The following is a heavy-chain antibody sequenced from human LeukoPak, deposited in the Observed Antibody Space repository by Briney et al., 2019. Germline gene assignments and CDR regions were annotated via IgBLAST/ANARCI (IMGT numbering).Heavy chain of an antibody. CDR2: IFPPDSDP. CDR1: GYGFSGFW. D-gene: IGHD6-13*01. J-gene: IGHJ3*01. CDR3: ARRPAGRAGFDL. V-gene: IGHV5-51*01. Sequence: PWESLKISCKGSGYGFSGFWIGWVRRMPGKGLGWMGGIFPPDSDPTYTPSFQGQISFSADRSITSAYLQWHSLKASDTAIYDCARRPAGRAGFDLWGQGTLVIVSA.